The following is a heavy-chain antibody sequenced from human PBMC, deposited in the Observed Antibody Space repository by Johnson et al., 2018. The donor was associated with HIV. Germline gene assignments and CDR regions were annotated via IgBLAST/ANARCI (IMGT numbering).Heavy chain of an antibody. J-gene: IGHJ3*02. D-gene: IGHD5-18*01. V-gene: IGHV3-25*03. CDR1: QFTFSSYY. CDR3: AKDTAMVRSSAAFDI. CDR2: VNPNGGST. Sequence: QLVESGGGLAKPAWSPRLSCAASQFTFSSYYMNCVRQAPGNGLELVGQVNPNGGSTYLIDSGKDRFTISRDNSENTLYLQMNSLSPEDTAIYYCAKDTAMVRSSAAFDIWGQGTMVTVSS.